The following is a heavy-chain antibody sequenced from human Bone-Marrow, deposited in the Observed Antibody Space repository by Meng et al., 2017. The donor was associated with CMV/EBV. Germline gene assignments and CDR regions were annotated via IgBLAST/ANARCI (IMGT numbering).Heavy chain of an antibody. CDR1: GYTFTSYG. J-gene: IGHJ6*02. CDR3: ARDQLWSSVTFDYYGMDV. Sequence: ASVKVSCKASGYTFTSYGISWVRQAPGQGLEWMGWISAYNGNTNYAQKLQGRVTMTTDTSTSTAYMELSSLRSEDTAVYYCARDQLWSSVTFDYYGMDVWGQGTTVTVSS. CDR2: ISAYNGNT. V-gene: IGHV1-18*01. D-gene: IGHD5-18*01.